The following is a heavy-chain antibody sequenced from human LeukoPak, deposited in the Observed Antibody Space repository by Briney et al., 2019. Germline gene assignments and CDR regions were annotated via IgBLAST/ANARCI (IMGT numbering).Heavy chain of an antibody. J-gene: IGHJ3*02. D-gene: IGHD3-9*01. Sequence: SETLSLTCIVSHGSISGTPYYWGWFRQSPGKGPEWIGNIHYGGTVYYNPSLKSRVTISVDTSKNQFSLKLSSVTAADTAVYYCARDTYDILTGPDAFDIWGQGTMVTVSS. V-gene: IGHV4-39*07. CDR2: IHYGGTV. CDR3: ARDTYDILTGPDAFDI. CDR1: HGSISGTPYY.